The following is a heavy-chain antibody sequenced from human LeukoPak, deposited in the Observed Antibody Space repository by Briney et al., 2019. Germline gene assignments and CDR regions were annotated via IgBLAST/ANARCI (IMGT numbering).Heavy chain of an antibody. CDR1: GFTFSSYW. D-gene: IGHD3-22*01. CDR2: IKQDGSEK. J-gene: IGHJ4*02. Sequence: QSGGSLRLSCAASGFTFSSYWMSWVRQAPGKGLEWVANIKQDGSEKYYVDSVKGRFTISRDNAKNSLYLQMSSLRAEDTAVYYCARALGGYYGTFDYWGQGTLVTVSS. CDR3: ARALGGYYGTFDY. V-gene: IGHV3-7*01.